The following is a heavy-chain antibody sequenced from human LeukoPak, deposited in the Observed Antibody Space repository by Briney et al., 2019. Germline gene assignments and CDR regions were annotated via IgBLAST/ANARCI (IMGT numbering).Heavy chain of an antibody. J-gene: IGHJ5*02. Sequence: ASVKVSCKASGGTFSSYAISWVRQAPGQGLEWMGGIIPIFGTANYAQKFQGRVTITADKSTSTAYMELSSLRSEDTAVYYCAREGGYTPEVSDSWFDPWGQGTLVTVSS. D-gene: IGHD5-24*01. CDR3: AREGGYTPEVSDSWFDP. CDR1: GGTFSSYA. V-gene: IGHV1-69*06. CDR2: IIPIFGTA.